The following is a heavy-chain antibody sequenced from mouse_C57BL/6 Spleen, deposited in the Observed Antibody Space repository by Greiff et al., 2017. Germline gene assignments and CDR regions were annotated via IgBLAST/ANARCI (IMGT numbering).Heavy chain of an antibody. Sequence: QVQLQQPGAELVKPGASVKLSCKASGYTFTSYWMPWVKQRPGQGLEWIGEIDPSDSDTNYNQKFKGKATLTVDPSSSTAYMQRSSLTSEDSAVYYCARWGVGPDWGQGTTLTVSS. J-gene: IGHJ2*01. CDR1: GYTFTSYW. CDR3: ARWGVGPD. D-gene: IGHD4-1*01. CDR2: IDPSDSDT. V-gene: IGHV1-50*01.